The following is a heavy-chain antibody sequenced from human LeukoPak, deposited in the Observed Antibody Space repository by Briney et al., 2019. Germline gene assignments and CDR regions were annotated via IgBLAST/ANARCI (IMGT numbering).Heavy chain of an antibody. CDR2: IDHSGST. V-gene: IGHV4-39*01. CDR3: ARHAVTSGGYYDYVWGSYRQPFDY. D-gene: IGHD3-16*02. J-gene: IGHJ4*02. CDR1: GGSVSSGNHY. Sequence: PSETLSLTCAVSGGSVSSGNHYWGWIRQPPGKGLEWTGSIDHSGSTYYNPSLRSRVTISVDTSKNQFSLKLSSVTAADTAVYYCARHAVTSGGYYDYVWGSYRQPFDYWGQGTLVTVSS.